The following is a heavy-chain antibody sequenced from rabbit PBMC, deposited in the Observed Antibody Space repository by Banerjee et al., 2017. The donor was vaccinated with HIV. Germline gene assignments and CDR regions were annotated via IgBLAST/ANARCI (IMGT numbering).Heavy chain of an antibody. CDR2: INTSSGNT. J-gene: IGHJ4*01. CDR3: ARNYDDYGDWSFNL. V-gene: IGHV1S40*01. Sequence: QSLEESGGDLVKPGASLTLTCTASGFSFSNKYVMCWVRQAPGKGLEWIACINTSSGNTVYASWAKGRFTISKTSSTTVTLQMTSLTAADTATYFCARNYDDYGDWSFNLWGPGTLVTVS. D-gene: IGHD2-1*01. CDR1: GFSFSNKYV.